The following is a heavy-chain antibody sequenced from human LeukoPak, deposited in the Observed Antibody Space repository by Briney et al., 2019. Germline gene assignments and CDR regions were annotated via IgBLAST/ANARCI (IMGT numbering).Heavy chain of an antibody. J-gene: IGHJ4*02. V-gene: IGHV4-4*02. CDR1: GDSITSHNW. CDR2: IYHSGTT. Sequence: SETLSLTCAVSGDSITSHNWWSWVRQSPGKGLEWIGEIYHSGTTNYSPSLKSRVTISVDKSKNQLSLRLTSVTAADTAVYFCASCLFDYYYFDQWGRGTLVTVSS. CDR3: ASCLFDYYYFDQ. D-gene: IGHD3-10*01.